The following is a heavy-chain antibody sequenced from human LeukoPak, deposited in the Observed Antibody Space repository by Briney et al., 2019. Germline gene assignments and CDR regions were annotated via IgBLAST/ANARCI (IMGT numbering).Heavy chain of an antibody. J-gene: IGHJ4*02. CDR3: AREFCTGGGKCSKTCDY. CDR2: INPNSGDK. Sequence: ASVKVSCKASGYTFTDYYIHWVRQAPGQGLEWMSWINPNSGDKRSAQKFQGRLSVTSDTSMSTAYMELSSVRSDDTAIYYCAREFCTGGGKCSKTCDYWGQGTLVTVSS. CDR1: GYTFTDYY. V-gene: IGHV1-2*02. D-gene: IGHD2-8*02.